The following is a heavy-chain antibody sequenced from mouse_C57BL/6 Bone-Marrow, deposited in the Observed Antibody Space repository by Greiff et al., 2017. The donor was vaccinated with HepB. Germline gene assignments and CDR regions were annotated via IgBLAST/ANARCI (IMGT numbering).Heavy chain of an antibody. CDR2: INYDGSST. CDR3: ARDDDGYLAY. CDR1: GFTFSDYY. Sequence: EVKLVESEGGLVQPGSSMKLSCTASGFTFSDYYMAWVRQVPEKGLEWVANINYDGSSTYYLDSLKSRFIISRDNAKNILYLQMSSLKSEDTATYYCARDDDGYLAYWGQGTLVTVSA. J-gene: IGHJ3*01. V-gene: IGHV5-16*01. D-gene: IGHD2-3*01.